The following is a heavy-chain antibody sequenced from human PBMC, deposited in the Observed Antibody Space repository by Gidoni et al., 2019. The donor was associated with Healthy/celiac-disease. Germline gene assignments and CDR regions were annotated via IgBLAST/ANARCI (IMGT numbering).Heavy chain of an antibody. J-gene: IGHJ4*02. D-gene: IGHD3-10*01. V-gene: IGHV1-69*01. Sequence: QVQLVQSGAEVTKPGSSVKVSCKASGGTFRSYAISWVRQAPGQGLEWMGGIIPIFGTANYAQKFQGRVTITADESTSTAYMELSSLRSEDTAVYYCASGRNYYGSGSPPNFDYWGQGTLVTVSS. CDR2: IIPIFGTA. CDR1: GGTFRSYA. CDR3: ASGRNYYGSGSPPNFDY.